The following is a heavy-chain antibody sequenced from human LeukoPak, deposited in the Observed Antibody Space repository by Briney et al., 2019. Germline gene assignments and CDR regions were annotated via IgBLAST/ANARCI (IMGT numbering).Heavy chain of an antibody. V-gene: IGHV1-2*06. CDR2: INPNSGGT. CDR1: GYTFTGYY. D-gene: IGHD1-1*01. Sequence: ASVKVSCKASGYTFTGYYMHWVRQAPGQGLEWMGRINPNSGGTNYAQKFQGRVTMTRDTSISTAYMELSSLRSEDTAVYYCASNPPNTGDFYYWGLGSLATVSS. J-gene: IGHJ4*02. CDR3: ASNPPNTGDFYY.